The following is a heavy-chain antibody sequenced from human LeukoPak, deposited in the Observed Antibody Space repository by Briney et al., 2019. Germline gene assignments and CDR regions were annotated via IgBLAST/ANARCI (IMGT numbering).Heavy chain of an antibody. CDR2: MNPNSGNT. J-gene: IGHJ6*02. CDR3: ARELAAAEHYYYYGMDV. D-gene: IGHD6-13*01. CDR1: GYTFTSYD. V-gene: IGHV1-8*01. Sequence: ASVKVSCKASGYTFTSYDINWVRQATGQGLEWMGWMNPNSGNTGYAQKFQGRVTMTRNTSISTAYMELSSLRSEDTAVYYCARELAAAEHYYYYGMDVWGQGTTVTVSS.